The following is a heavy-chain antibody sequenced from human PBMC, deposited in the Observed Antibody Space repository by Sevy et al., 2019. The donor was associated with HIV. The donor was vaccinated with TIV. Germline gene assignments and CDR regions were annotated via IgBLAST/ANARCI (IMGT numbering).Heavy chain of an antibody. CDR1: GVTLDHYA. CDR3: AKDRWDGSGSQDY. Sequence: GGSLRLSCAASGVTLDHYAMHWVRQAPGKGLEWVSGISSNSDAIGYADSVKGRFTISRDNAKNSLYLQMNSLRPEDTALYYCAKDRWDGSGSQDYWGRGTLVTVSS. V-gene: IGHV3-9*01. D-gene: IGHD3-10*01. CDR2: ISSNSDAI. J-gene: IGHJ4*02.